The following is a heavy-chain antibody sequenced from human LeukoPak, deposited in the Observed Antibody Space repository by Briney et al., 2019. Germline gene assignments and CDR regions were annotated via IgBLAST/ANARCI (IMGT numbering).Heavy chain of an antibody. CDR3: AVEGGYCSGGSCWGY. D-gene: IGHD2-15*01. CDR2: ISAYNGNT. J-gene: IGHJ4*02. Sequence: ASVKVSCKASGYTFTSYGISWVRQAPAQGLEWMGWISAYNGNTNYAQKLQGRVTMTTDTSTSTAYMELRSLRSDDTAVYYCAVEGGYCSGGSCWGYWGQGTLVTVSS. CDR1: GYTFTSYG. V-gene: IGHV1-18*01.